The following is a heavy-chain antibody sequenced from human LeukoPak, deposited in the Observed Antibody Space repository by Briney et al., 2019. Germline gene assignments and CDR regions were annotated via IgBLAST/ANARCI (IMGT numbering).Heavy chain of an antibody. D-gene: IGHD3-22*01. Sequence: SETLSLTCDVSGYSISSGFYWGWIRQPPGKGLEWIGSIYQSGDTYYNPSLRSRITMSVDTSKNQFSLRLTSVTAPDTAVYYCARGYYYDSSGYYFDYFDYWGQGTLVTVSS. J-gene: IGHJ4*02. CDR1: GYSISSGFY. V-gene: IGHV4-38-2*01. CDR3: ARGYYYDSSGYYFDYFDY. CDR2: IYQSGDT.